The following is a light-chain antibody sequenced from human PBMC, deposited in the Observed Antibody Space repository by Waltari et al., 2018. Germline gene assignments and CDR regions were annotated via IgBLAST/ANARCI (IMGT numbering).Light chain of an antibody. J-gene: IGKJ4*01. Sequence: EIVLTQYPGTLSLSPGETATLSCRASENVRSGRLAWYQQKLGQAPRLLIYGASSRATGIPDRFSGGGSGTDFTLTISRLEPEDFVVYYCQQYAGSPLTFGGGTKVEIK. CDR1: ENVRSGR. CDR2: GAS. V-gene: IGKV3-20*01. CDR3: QQYAGSPLT.